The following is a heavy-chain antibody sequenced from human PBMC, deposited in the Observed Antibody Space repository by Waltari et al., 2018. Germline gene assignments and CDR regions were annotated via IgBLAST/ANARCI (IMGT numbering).Heavy chain of an antibody. J-gene: IGHJ4*02. Sequence: QMQLVQSGAEVRKPGASVKVSCETSGYTFSGSYIHWVRQAPGQGPEWMGRIIPNSGGTSYAQKFQGRVTMTRDTSITTAYMELRSLTSDDTAVYYCARGNWGYFFDYWGQGTLVTVSS. CDR2: IIPNSGGT. CDR1: GYTFSGSY. V-gene: IGHV1-2*06. CDR3: ARGNWGYFFDY. D-gene: IGHD7-27*01.